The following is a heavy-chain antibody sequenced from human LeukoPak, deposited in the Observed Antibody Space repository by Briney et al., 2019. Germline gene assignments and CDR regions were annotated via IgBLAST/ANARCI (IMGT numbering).Heavy chain of an antibody. CDR3: ASWVVGATSFDY. V-gene: IGHV3-48*03. CDR2: ISSSGSTI. Sequence: TGGSLRLSCAASGFTFSSYEMNWVRQAPGKGLEWVSYISSSGSTIYYADSVKGRFTISRDNAKNSLYLQMNSLRAEDTAVYYCASWVVGATSFDYWGQGTLVTVSS. J-gene: IGHJ4*02. CDR1: GFTFSSYE. D-gene: IGHD1-26*01.